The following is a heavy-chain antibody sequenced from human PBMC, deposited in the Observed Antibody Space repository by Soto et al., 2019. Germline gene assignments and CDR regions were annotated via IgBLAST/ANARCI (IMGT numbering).Heavy chain of an antibody. D-gene: IGHD2-2*01. CDR3: AKGGDIVLVPAAMAYFDY. CDR1: GFTFSSYA. CDR2: ISGSGGST. Sequence: EVQLLESGGGLVQPGGSLRLSCAASGFTFSSYAMSWVRQAPGKGLEWVSAISGSGGSTYYADSVKGRFTISRDNSKNTLYRQMNSLRAEDTAVYYCAKGGDIVLVPAAMAYFDYWGQGTLVTVSS. J-gene: IGHJ4*02. V-gene: IGHV3-23*01.